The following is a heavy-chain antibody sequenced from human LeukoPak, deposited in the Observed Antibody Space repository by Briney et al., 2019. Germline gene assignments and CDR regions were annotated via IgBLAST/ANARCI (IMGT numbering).Heavy chain of an antibody. Sequence: ASVKVSCKASGYTFTSYDINWVRQATGQGLEWMGWMNPNSGNTGYAQKFQGRVTMTRNTSISTAYMELSSLKSEDTAVYYCATPPGVTRAFDIWGQGTMVTVSS. J-gene: IGHJ3*02. V-gene: IGHV1-8*01. CDR3: ATPPGVTRAFDI. CDR2: MNPNSGNT. CDR1: GYTFTSYD. D-gene: IGHD4-23*01.